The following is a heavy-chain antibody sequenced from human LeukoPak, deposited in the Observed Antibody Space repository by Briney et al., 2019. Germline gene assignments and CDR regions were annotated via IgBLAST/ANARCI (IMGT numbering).Heavy chain of an antibody. CDR3: AKYVSGRYSGLDY. V-gene: IGHV3-23*01. CDR1: GFTFSSYF. Sequence: GGSLRLSCAASGFTFSSYFMSWVRQAPGKGLERVSTICGSGGNTFYTDSVKGRFTISRDNSKNTLYLQMNSLRAEDTAVYYCAKYVSGRYSGLDYWGQETLVTVSS. J-gene: IGHJ4*02. D-gene: IGHD1-26*01. CDR2: ICGSGGNT.